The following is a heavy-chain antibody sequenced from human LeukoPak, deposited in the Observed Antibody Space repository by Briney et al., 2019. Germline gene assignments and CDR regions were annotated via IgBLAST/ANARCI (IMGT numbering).Heavy chain of an antibody. V-gene: IGHV1-2*02. CDR3: ARAVTMVRGVPKIYYMDV. CDR2: INPNSGGT. Sequence: WASVKVSCKASGYTFTGYYMHWVRQAPGQGLEWMGWINPNSGGTNYAQKFQGRVTITRNTSISTAYMELSSLRSEDTAVYYCARAVTMVRGVPKIYYMDVWGKGTTVTVSS. J-gene: IGHJ6*03. D-gene: IGHD3-10*01. CDR1: GYTFTGYY.